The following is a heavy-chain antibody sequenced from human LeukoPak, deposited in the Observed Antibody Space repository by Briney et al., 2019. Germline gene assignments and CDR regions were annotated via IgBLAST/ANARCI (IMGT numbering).Heavy chain of an antibody. CDR3: ASEVAASPLLVSR. D-gene: IGHD2-15*01. CDR2: IGGSGGST. CDR1: GFTFSSYA. V-gene: IGHV3-23*01. Sequence: PGGPLRLSCAASGFTFSSYAMSWVRQAPGKGLEWVSAIGGSGGSTYYADSVRGRFTISRDNSKNTLYLQMNSLRAEDTAVYYCASEVAASPLLVSRWGQGTLVTVSS. J-gene: IGHJ4*02.